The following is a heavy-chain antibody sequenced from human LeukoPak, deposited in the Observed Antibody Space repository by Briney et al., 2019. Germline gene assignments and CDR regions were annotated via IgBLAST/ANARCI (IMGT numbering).Heavy chain of an antibody. J-gene: IGHJ6*03. Sequence: PSETLSLTCTVSGGSISSYYWSWIRQPPGKGLEWIGYIYYSGSTHYNPSLKSRVTISVDTSKNQFSLKLSSVTAADTAVYYCARGCYDFWSGYLYYYYYMDVWGKGTTVTVSS. V-gene: IGHV4-59*01. D-gene: IGHD3-3*01. CDR1: GGSISSYY. CDR2: IYYSGST. CDR3: ARGCYDFWSGYLYYYYYMDV.